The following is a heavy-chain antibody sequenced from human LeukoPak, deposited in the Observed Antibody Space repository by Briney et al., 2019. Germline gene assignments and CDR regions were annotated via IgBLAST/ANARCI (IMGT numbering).Heavy chain of an antibody. CDR2: IIPIFGTA. V-gene: IGHV1-69*13. D-gene: IGHD6-6*01. Sequence: ASVKVSCKASGGTFSSYAISWVRQAPGQGLEWMGGIIPIFGTANYAQKFQGRVMITADESTSTAYMELSSLRSEDTAVYYCARRAALGRGDYWGQGTLVTVSS. CDR1: GGTFSSYA. CDR3: ARRAALGRGDY. J-gene: IGHJ4*02.